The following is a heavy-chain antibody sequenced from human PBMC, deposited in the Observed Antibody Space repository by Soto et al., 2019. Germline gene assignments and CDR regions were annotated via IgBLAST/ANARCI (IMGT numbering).Heavy chain of an antibody. CDR3: ARDLNPVVVVAAAALFDC. CDR2: VSGYGGQR. V-gene: IGHV1-18*01. J-gene: IGHJ4*02. CDR1: GYTFTSYG. Sequence: ASVKVSCKASGYTFTSYGSSWVRQAPGQGLEWMGCVSGYGGQRDYSRKLQGRITLTTDPSTSTSYMELRSLTSEDTAVYYCARDLNPVVVVAAAALFDCWGQGALVTVSS. D-gene: IGHD2-15*01.